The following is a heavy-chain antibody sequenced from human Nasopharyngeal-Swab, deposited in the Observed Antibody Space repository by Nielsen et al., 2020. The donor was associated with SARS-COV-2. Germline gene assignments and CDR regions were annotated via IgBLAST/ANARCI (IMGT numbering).Heavy chain of an antibody. CDR3: AREEQSFDY. CDR1: GYSISSGYY. V-gene: IGHV4-38-2*02. J-gene: IGHJ4*02. D-gene: IGHD1-26*01. CDR2: IYFSGST. Sequence: SETLSLTCTVSGYSISSGYYWGWIRQPPGKGLEWIGRIYFSGSTNYNPSLKSRVTMSVDMSKNQFSLKLSSVTAADTAVYYCAREEQSFDYWGQGTLVAVSS.